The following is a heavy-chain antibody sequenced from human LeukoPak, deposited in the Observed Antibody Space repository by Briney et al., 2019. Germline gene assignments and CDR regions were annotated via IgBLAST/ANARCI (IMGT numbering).Heavy chain of an antibody. V-gene: IGHV3-48*01. CDR2: ISRSTTTI. J-gene: IGHJ4*02. CDR1: GSTFSIYS. Sequence: GGSLRLSCAASGSTFSIYSMNWVRQAPGKGLEWISYISRSTTTIYYADSVKGRFTISRDNAKNSLYLQMNSLRAEDTAVYYCARDLELRYFDWSPWYYFDYWGQGTLVTVSS. D-gene: IGHD3-9*01. CDR3: ARDLELRYFDWSPWYYFDY.